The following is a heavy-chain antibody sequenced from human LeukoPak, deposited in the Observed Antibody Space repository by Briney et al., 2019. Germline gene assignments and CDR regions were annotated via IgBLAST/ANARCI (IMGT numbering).Heavy chain of an antibody. CDR1: GGSISSSSYY. J-gene: IGHJ4*02. CDR3: ARRHSCLVQDF. V-gene: IGHV4-39*01. Sequence: PSETLSLTCTVSGGSISSSSYYWGWIRQPPGKGLEWIGSVYYSGSTYYNPSLKSRVTISVDTSKNQFSLKLNSVTAADTAVYYRARRHSCLVQDFWGQGTL. D-gene: IGHD2-21*01. CDR2: VYYSGST.